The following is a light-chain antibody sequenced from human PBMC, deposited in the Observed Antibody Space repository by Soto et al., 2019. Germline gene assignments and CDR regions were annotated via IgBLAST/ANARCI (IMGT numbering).Light chain of an antibody. CDR3: QRYNNWPPFT. V-gene: IGKV3-15*01. CDR2: GAS. CDR1: QSVSNN. Sequence: EIVMTQSPATLSVSPGERATLSCRASQSVSNNLAWYQQKPGQAPRLLIYGASTRATGIPARFSGSGSGTDFTLTISSLQSEDFVVYYCQRYNNWPPFTFGPGTKVDIK. J-gene: IGKJ3*01.